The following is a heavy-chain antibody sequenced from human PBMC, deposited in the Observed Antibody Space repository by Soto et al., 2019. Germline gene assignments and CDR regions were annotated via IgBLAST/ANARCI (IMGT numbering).Heavy chain of an antibody. V-gene: IGHV4-4*07. CDR3: AREGSYSAYNFAHGIQLWSFDF. D-gene: IGHD5-12*01. J-gene: IGHJ4*02. Sequence: SVILSLTCPFSGFSISRYDWILIRPPAGKGLEWIGRIFSSGSTSFNPSLESRVAMSVDTSKNHFSLNLSSVTAADMAVYYCAREGSYSAYNFAHGIQLWSFDFWGQGALGT. CDR1: GFSISRYD. CDR2: IFSSGST.